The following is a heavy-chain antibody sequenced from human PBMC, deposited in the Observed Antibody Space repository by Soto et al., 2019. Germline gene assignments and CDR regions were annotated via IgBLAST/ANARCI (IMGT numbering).Heavy chain of an antibody. Sequence: GGSLRLSCTASGFTFGDYAMSWVRQAPGKGLEWVGFIRSKAYGGTTEYAASVKGRFTISRDDSKSIAYLQMNSLKTEDTAVYYCTRVVDGPPSLDVWGQGTTVTVSS. D-gene: IGHD2-15*01. CDR2: IRSKAYGGTT. J-gene: IGHJ6*02. V-gene: IGHV3-49*04. CDR1: GFTFGDYA. CDR3: TRVVDGPPSLDV.